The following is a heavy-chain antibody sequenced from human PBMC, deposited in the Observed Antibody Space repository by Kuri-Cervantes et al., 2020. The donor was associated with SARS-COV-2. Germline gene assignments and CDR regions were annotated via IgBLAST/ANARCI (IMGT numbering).Heavy chain of an antibody. CDR1: GGSISSYY. J-gene: IGHJ5*02. D-gene: IGHD3-3*01. CDR2: IYYTGSA. CDR3: ARQMMSSITIFGVVITRNWFDP. V-gene: IGHV4-59*01. Sequence: SETLSLTCTVSGGSISSYYWNWIRQPPGKGLEWIAYIYYTGSANYNPSLKSRVTISVDTSKNQFSLKLSSVTAADTAVYYCARQMMSSITIFGVVITRNWFDPWGQGTLVTVSS.